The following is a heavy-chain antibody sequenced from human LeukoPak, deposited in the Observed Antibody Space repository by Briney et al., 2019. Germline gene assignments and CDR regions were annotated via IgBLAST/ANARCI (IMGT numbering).Heavy chain of an antibody. J-gene: IGHJ4*02. V-gene: IGHV1-18*01. D-gene: IGHD4-17*01. CDR2: ISTQSGNT. CDR3: ARGAYGDK. Sequence: EASVKVSCKASGYTLTSYGINWMRQAPGQGLEWMGWISTQSGNTNYAQKVQGRLTLTTDRSTNTAYMELRSLRSDDTAVYYCARGAYGDKWGQGTMVTVS. CDR1: GYTLTSYG.